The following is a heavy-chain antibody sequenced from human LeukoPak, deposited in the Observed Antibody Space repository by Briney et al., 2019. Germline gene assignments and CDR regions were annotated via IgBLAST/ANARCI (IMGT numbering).Heavy chain of an antibody. D-gene: IGHD2-2*01. CDR3: AKAPIVVVPAATDY. CDR1: GFTFSSYA. V-gene: IGHV3-23*01. Sequence: GGSLRLSCAASGFTFSSYAMSWVRQAPGKGLEWVSAISGSGGSTYYADSVKGRFTISRDNSKNTLYLQMNSLRAEDTAVYHCAKAPIVVVPAATDYWGQGTLVTVSS. CDR2: ISGSGGST. J-gene: IGHJ4*02.